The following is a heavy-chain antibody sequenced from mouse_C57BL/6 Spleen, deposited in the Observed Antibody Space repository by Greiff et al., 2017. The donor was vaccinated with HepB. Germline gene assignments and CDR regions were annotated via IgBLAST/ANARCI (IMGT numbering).Heavy chain of an antibody. V-gene: IGHV3-6*01. D-gene: IGHD2-5*01. CDR2: ISYDGSN. CDR3: AGGYSNY. CDR1: GYSITSGYY. Sequence: DVQLQESGPGLVKPSQSLSLTCSVTGYSITSGYYWNWIRQFPGNKLEWMGYISYDGSNNYNPSLKNRISITRDTSKNQFVLKLNSVTTEDTATYYCAGGYSNYWGQGTTLTVSS. J-gene: IGHJ2*01.